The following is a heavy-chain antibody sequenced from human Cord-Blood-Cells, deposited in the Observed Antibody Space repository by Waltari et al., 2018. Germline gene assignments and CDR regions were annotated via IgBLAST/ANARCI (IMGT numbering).Heavy chain of an antibody. CDR3: ARGLYYDILTGSADAFDI. J-gene: IGHJ3*02. CDR1: GYTFTGYY. Sequence: QVQLVQSGAEVKTPGASVKVSCKASGYTFTGYYMHWVRQAPGPGLEWMGWINPNSGGTNYAQKFQGRVTMTRDTSISTAYMELSRLRSDDTAVYYCARGLYYDILTGSADAFDIWGQGTMVTVSS. D-gene: IGHD3-9*01. V-gene: IGHV1-2*02. CDR2: INPNSGGT.